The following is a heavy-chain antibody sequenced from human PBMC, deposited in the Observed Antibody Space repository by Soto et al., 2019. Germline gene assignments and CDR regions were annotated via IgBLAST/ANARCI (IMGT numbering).Heavy chain of an antibody. CDR1: GFTFSSYA. D-gene: IGHD3-10*02. V-gene: IGHV3-23*01. CDR2: ISGSGGST. Sequence: EVQLLESGGGLVQPGGSLRLSCAASGFTFSSYAMSWVRQAPGKGLEWVSAISGSGGSTYYADSVKGRFTISRDNSKKTLYRQMNSLTAADTAVYYCAKASGLFREFDYWGQGTLVTVSS. CDR3: AKASGLFREFDY. J-gene: IGHJ4*02.